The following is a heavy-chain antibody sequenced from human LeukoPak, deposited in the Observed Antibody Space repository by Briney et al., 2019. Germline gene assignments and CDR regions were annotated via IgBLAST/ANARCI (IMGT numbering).Heavy chain of an antibody. CDR2: IGSAGT. V-gene: IGHV3-23*01. CDR1: GFTIGTYA. Sequence: GGSLRLTCAASGFTIGTYAMTWVRQAPGKGLEWVSGIGSAGTYYADSVKGRFTISRDNSKNTLYLQMNSLRAEDTAVYYCAKNMDASGSYFPDEWGQGTLVTVSS. D-gene: IGHD3-10*01. J-gene: IGHJ4*02. CDR3: AKNMDASGSYFPDE.